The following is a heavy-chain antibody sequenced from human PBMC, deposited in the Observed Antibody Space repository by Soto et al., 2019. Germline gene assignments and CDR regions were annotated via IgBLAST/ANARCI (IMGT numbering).Heavy chain of an antibody. CDR2: IYYSGTT. Sequence: SETLSLTCTVSCGSISSGDHYWGWIRQPPGKGLEWIGYIYYSGTTYYNPSLKSRVTISVDTSKNQFSLKLSSVTAADTAVYYCAPTDYDSRGNDYWGQGTLVTVS. D-gene: IGHD3-22*01. V-gene: IGHV4-30-4*01. CDR3: APTDYDSRGNDY. J-gene: IGHJ4*02. CDR1: CGSISSGDHY.